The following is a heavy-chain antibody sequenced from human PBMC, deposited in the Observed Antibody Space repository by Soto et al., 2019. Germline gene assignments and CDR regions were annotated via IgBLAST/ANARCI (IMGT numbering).Heavy chain of an antibody. D-gene: IGHD3-22*01. CDR1: GYRFTSYW. Sequence: GESLKISCKGSGYRFTSYWLSWVRQMPGKGLEWMGRIDPSDSYTNYSPSFQGHVTISAAQSISTAYLQWSSLNASDPAMYYCARSNSGDSDDSSGSLYGMDCWGQGTTVTVSS. CDR2: IDPSDSYT. J-gene: IGHJ6*02. CDR3: ARSNSGDSDDSSGSLYGMDC. V-gene: IGHV5-10-1*01.